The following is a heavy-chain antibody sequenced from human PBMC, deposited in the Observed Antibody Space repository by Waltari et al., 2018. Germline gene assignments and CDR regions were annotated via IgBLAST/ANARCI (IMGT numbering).Heavy chain of an antibody. D-gene: IGHD1-26*01. CDR3: ARGATADLYYYYYGMDV. CDR2: ISYDGSNK. Sequence: VQLVESGGGVVQPGRSLRPPCAASGFTFSSYAMHWVRQAPGKGLEWVAVISYDGSNKYYADSVKGRFTISRDNSKNTLYLQMNSLRAEDTAVYYCARGATADLYYYYYGMDVWGQGTTVTVSS. CDR1: GFTFSSYA. V-gene: IGHV3-30-3*01. J-gene: IGHJ6*02.